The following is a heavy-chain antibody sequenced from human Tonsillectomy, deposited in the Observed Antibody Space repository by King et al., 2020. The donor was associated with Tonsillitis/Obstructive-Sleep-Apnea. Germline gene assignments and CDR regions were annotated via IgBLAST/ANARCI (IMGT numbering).Heavy chain of an antibody. Sequence: VTLKESGPALVKPTQTLTLTCTFSGFSLSTSGMCVCWIRQPPGKALEWLARLDWDDHKYYSTSLKTRLTISKDTSKNQVVLTMTNMDPVETATYYCARMYYYDSRDNWFDSWGQGTLVTVSS. D-gene: IGHD3-22*01. CDR3: ARMYYYDSRDNWFDS. V-gene: IGHV2-70*11. CDR1: GFSLSTSGMC. J-gene: IGHJ5*01. CDR2: LDWDDHK.